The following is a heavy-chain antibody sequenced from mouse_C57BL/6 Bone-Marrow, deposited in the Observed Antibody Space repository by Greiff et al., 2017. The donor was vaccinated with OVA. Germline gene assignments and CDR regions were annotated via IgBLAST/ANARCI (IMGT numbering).Heavy chain of an antibody. CDR1: GFSLTSYG. Sequence: QVQLQQSGPGLVQPSQSLSITCTVSGFSLTSYGVHWVRQSPGKGLEWLGVIWRGGSTDYNAAFMSRLSITKDNSKSQVFFKMNSLQADDTAIYYCAKGEGAPSTAQATLDYWGQGTTLTVSS. J-gene: IGHJ2*01. CDR3: AKGEGAPSTAQATLDY. V-gene: IGHV2-5*01. D-gene: IGHD3-2*02. CDR2: IWRGGST.